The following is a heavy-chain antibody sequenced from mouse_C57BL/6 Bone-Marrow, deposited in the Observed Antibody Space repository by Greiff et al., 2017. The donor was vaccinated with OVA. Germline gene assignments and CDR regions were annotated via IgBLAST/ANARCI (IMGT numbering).Heavy chain of an antibody. J-gene: IGHJ3*01. CDR1: GYTFTSYW. V-gene: IGHV1-61*01. CDR2: IYPYDSET. D-gene: IGHD2-4*01. Sequence: VQLQQPGAELVRPGSSVKLSCKASGYTFTSYWMDWVKQRPGQGLEWIGNIYPYDSETHYNQKFKDKATLTVDKSSSTAYMQLSSLTSEDSAVYYCARGYDYYWFAYWGQGTLVTVSA. CDR3: ARGYDYYWFAY.